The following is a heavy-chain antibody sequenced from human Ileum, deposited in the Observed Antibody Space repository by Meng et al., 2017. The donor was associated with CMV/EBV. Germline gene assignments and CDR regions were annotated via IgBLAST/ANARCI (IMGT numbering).Heavy chain of an antibody. V-gene: IGHV3-21*01. CDR2: IIGSNRKM. CDR3: ARDTYYYDSGSYDDY. J-gene: IGHJ4*02. CDR1: GFTFSGYS. D-gene: IGHD3-10*01. Sequence: GSLKISCAASGFTFSGYSMNWVRQAPGKGLEWVSSIIGSNRKMYYADSVRGRFTISRDNAKNSLYLQMNSLRAEDTAVYYCARDTYYYDSGSYDDYWGQGTLVTVSS.